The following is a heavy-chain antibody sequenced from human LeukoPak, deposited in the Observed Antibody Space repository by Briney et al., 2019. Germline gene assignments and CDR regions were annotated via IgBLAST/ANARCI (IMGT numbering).Heavy chain of an antibody. Sequence: GRSLRLSCAASGFTFDDCAMHWVRHAPGKGLEWVSGISWNSGSIGYADSVKGRFTISRDNAKNSLYLQMNSLRAEDTALYYCAKDNRDYYYMDVWGKGTTVTVSS. CDR1: GFTFDDCA. V-gene: IGHV3-9*01. J-gene: IGHJ6*03. CDR3: AKDNRDYYYMDV. D-gene: IGHD5-24*01. CDR2: ISWNSGSI.